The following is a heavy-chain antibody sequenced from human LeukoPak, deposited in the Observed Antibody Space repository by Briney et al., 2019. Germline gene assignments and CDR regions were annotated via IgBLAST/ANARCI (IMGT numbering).Heavy chain of an antibody. D-gene: IGHD6-13*01. Sequence: ASVKVSCKASGYTFTGYCMHWVRQAPGQGLEWMGWINPNSGGTNYAQKFQGRVTMTRDTSISTAYMELSRLRSDDTAVCYCARGRGAAAGANWFDPWGQGTLVTVSS. J-gene: IGHJ5*02. CDR1: GYTFTGYC. CDR3: ARGRGAAAGANWFDP. CDR2: INPNSGGT. V-gene: IGHV1-2*02.